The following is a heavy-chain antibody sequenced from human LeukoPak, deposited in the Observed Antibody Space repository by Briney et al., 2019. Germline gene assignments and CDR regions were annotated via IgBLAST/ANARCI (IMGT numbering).Heavy chain of an antibody. Sequence: AASVKVSCKASGGTFSSYAISWVRQAPGQGLEWMGRIIPIFGTANYAQKFQGGVTITTDESTSTAYMELSSLRSEDTAVYYCAASRIVGAVGRYYYYYMDVWGKGTTVTVSS. J-gene: IGHJ6*03. CDR2: IIPIFGTA. D-gene: IGHD1-26*01. V-gene: IGHV1-69*05. CDR1: GGTFSSYA. CDR3: AASRIVGAVGRYYYYYMDV.